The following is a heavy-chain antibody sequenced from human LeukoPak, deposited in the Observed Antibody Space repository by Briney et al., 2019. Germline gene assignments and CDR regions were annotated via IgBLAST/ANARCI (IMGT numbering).Heavy chain of an antibody. D-gene: IGHD2-15*01. J-gene: IGHJ5*02. Sequence: ASVTVSCKASGYTFTSYYINWVRQATGQGLEWMGWMNTNSGNTGYAQKFQGRVTMTRNTYIRTAYMELSSLRSEDTAVYYCARSPPLGYCSGGSCYDEYNWFDPWGQGTLVSVS. V-gene: IGHV1-8*01. CDR2: MNTNSGNT. CDR1: GYTFTSYY. CDR3: ARSPPLGYCSGGSCYDEYNWFDP.